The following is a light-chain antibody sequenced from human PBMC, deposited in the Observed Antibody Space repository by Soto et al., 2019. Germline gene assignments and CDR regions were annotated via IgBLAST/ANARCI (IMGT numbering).Light chain of an antibody. CDR1: QSISNW. Sequence: DIQMTQSPSALSASVGDRVTITCRASQSISNWLAWYQQKPGKAPNLLIYDASNLESGVPSRFSGSGFGTEFTLTVSSLQPDDFATYYCQQYSTYPWTFGHGTKVDI. V-gene: IGKV1-5*01. CDR3: QQYSTYPWT. CDR2: DAS. J-gene: IGKJ1*01.